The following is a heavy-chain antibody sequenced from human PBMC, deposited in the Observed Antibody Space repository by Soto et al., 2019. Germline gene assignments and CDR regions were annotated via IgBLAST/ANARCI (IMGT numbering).Heavy chain of an antibody. V-gene: IGHV1-3*01. CDR3: ARGSGIVVVI. CDR2: INAGNGNT. CDR1: GYTFTSYA. D-gene: IGHD2-2*01. J-gene: IGHJ3*02. Sequence: QVQLVQSGAEVKKPGASVKDSCKASGYTFTSYAMHWVRQAPGQRLEWMGWINAGNGNTKYSQKFQGRVTITRDTTASTAYMELSSLGSEDTAVYYCARGSGIVVVIWGQGTIVTVSS.